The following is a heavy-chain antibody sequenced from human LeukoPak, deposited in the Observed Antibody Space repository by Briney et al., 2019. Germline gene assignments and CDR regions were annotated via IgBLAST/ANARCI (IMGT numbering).Heavy chain of an antibody. Sequence: GGSLRLSCAASGFTFSSYAMSWVRQAPGKGLEWVSAISGSGGSTYYADSVKGRFTISRDNSKNTLYLQMNSLRAEDTAVYYCAKDLGAAVVGTIYYYYGMDVWGQGTTVTVSS. CDR1: GFTFSSYA. D-gene: IGHD6-19*01. CDR3: AKDLGAAVVGTIYYYYGMDV. CDR2: ISGSGGST. J-gene: IGHJ6*02. V-gene: IGHV3-23*01.